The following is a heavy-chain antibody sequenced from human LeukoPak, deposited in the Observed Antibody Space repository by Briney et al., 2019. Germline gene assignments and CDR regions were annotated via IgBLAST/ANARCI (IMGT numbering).Heavy chain of an antibody. CDR1: GFTFSTYA. CDR2: IIGSGDYT. CDR3: AKSASGSWYFYFDY. J-gene: IGHJ4*02. Sequence: GGSPRLSCAVSGFTFSTYAMSWVRQAPGKGLEWVSTIIGSGDYTYYADSVQGRFTISRDNSKNTRYLQMDSLRAEDTAVYYCAKSASGSWYFYFDYWGQGILVTVSS. V-gene: IGHV3-23*01. D-gene: IGHD6-13*01.